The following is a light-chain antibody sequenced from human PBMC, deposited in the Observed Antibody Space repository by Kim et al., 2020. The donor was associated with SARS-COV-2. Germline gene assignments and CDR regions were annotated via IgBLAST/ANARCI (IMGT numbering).Light chain of an antibody. CDR1: SLRSYY. CDR2: GKN. Sequence: VSLGQTVRLTCQGDSLRSYYATWYQQKPGQAPILVIYGKNNRASVIPDRFSGSSSGNTASLTITGTQAGNEAYYYCNSRDSNDNVVFGGGTKLTVL. J-gene: IGLJ2*01. V-gene: IGLV3-19*01. CDR3: NSRDSNDNVV.